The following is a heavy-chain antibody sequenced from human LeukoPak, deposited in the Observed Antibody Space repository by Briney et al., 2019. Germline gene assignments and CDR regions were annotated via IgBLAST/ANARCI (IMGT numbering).Heavy chain of an antibody. CDR1: GGTFSSYA. CDR2: IIPMFGTA. D-gene: IGHD6-13*01. V-gene: IGHV1-69*13. J-gene: IGHJ5*02. Sequence: SVKVSCKASGGTFSSYAISWVRQAPGQGLEWMGGIIPMFGTANYAQKFQGRVTITADESANIAYMELSSRRSEDTAVYYCARGPFPPAATVATNNWFDPWGQGTLVTVSS. CDR3: ARGPFPPAATVATNNWFDP.